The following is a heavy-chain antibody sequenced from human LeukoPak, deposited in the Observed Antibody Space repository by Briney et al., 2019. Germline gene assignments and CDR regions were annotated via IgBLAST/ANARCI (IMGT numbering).Heavy chain of an antibody. CDR1: GGSISSYY. Sequence: SETLSLTCTVSGGSISSYYWSWIRQPPGKGLEWIWHIYYSGSTNYNPSLKSRVTISVDTSKNQFSLKLSSVTAADTAVYYCARQNLDCSGGSCYGKYYFDYWGQGTLVTVSS. V-gene: IGHV4-59*08. CDR2: IYYSGST. CDR3: ARQNLDCSGGSCYGKYYFDY. J-gene: IGHJ4*02. D-gene: IGHD2-15*01.